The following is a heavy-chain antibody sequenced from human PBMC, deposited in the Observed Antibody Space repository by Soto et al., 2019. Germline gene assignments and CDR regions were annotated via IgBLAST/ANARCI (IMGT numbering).Heavy chain of an antibody. CDR1: GFIISDYG. J-gene: IGHJ5*02. V-gene: IGHV3-23*01. CDR3: VRWNGFGDR. Sequence: EVQLLDSGGGLVQPGGSLRLSCAVSGFIISDYGVTWVRQAPGKGLEWVSGFSGGGGGTFYADSVKGRFTISRDDPKNTAYLQMNSLGAEATAVYYCVRWNGFGDRWGQGTLVTVSS. CDR2: FSGGGGGT. D-gene: IGHD1-1*01.